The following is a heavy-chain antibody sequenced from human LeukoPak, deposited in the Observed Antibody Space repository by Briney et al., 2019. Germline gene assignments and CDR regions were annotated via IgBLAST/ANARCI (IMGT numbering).Heavy chain of an antibody. V-gene: IGHV1-46*01. J-gene: IGHJ4*02. CDR1: GNTFTSYF. Sequence: ASVKVSCKASGNTFTSYFLHWVRQAPGQGLEWMGIINPSGGSTSYAQKFQGRVTMTRDTSTSTVYMELSSLRSEDTAVYYCARGHGSGQHWTDYWGQGTLVTVSS. D-gene: IGHD3-10*01. CDR3: ARGHGSGQHWTDY. CDR2: INPSGGST.